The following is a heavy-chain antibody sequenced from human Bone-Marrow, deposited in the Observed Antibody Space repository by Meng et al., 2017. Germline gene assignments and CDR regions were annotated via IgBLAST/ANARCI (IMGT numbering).Heavy chain of an antibody. V-gene: IGHV1-2*06. D-gene: IGHD4-11*01. Sequence: ASVKVSCKTSGYTFTGYSLHWVRQAPGQGLEWMGRINPNRGGTNYAQNFQGRVTVTSDTSINTVYMELYRLRSDDAAVYYCARDTGWFDPWGQGTLVTVSS. CDR1: GYTFTGYS. CDR3: ARDTGWFDP. CDR2: INPNRGGT. J-gene: IGHJ5*02.